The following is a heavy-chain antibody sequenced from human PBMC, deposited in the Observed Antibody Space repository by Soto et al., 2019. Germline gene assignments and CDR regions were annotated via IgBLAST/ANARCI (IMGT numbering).Heavy chain of an antibody. D-gene: IGHD2-2*01. Sequence: EVQLVESGGGLVQPGRSLRLSCAASGFTSEDYAMHWVRQPPGKGLEWVSSISGNSDYIGYADSVKGRFTISRDDAKSSLYLEMNSLRADDTALYYCAKDCTSTTCFSTWGRGTLVNVSS. CDR1: GFTSEDYA. V-gene: IGHV3-9*02. CDR2: ISGNSDYI. J-gene: IGHJ4*02. CDR3: AKDCTSTTCFST.